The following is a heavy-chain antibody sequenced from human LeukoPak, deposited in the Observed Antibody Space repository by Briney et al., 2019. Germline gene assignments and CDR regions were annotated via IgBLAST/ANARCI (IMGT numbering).Heavy chain of an antibody. CDR3: AKVGPPSYYYDSSGYYFDY. V-gene: IGHV3-23*01. D-gene: IGHD3-22*01. CDR2: ISGSGGST. Sequence: GGSLRLSCAASGFTFSSYAMSWVRQAPGKGLEWVSAISGSGGSTYYADSVKGRFTISRDNSKNTLYLQMNSLRAEDTAVYYCAKVGPPSYYYDSSGYYFDYWGQGTLVTVSS. CDR1: GFTFSSYA. J-gene: IGHJ4*02.